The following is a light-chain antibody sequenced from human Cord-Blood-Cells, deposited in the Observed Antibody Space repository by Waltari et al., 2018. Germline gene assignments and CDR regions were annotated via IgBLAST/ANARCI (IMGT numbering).Light chain of an antibody. CDR3: QQSYSTPWT. J-gene: IGKJ1*01. CDR2: AAS. CDR1: QIISSY. V-gene: IGKV1-39*01. Sequence: IQMTQSPSSLSASVGGRVTITGRASQIISSYLNWYQQKPGNAPKLLIYAASSLQSGVPSRFSGSGSGTDFTLTISSLQPEDVATYYCQQSYSTPWTFGQGTKVEIK.